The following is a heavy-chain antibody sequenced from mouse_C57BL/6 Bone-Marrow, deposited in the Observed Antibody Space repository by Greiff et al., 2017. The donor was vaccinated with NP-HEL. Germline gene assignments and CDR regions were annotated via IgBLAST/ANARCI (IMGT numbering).Heavy chain of an antibody. V-gene: IGHV1-26*01. CDR1: GYTFTDYY. CDR2: INPNNGGT. Sequence: EVQLQQSGPELVKPGASVKISCKASGYTFTDYYMNWVKQSHGKSLEWIGDINPNNGGTSYNQKFKGKATLTVDKSSSTAYMELRSLTSEDSAVYYCARKILFDYYYFDYWGQGTTLTVSS. J-gene: IGHJ2*01. CDR3: ARKILFDYYYFDY. D-gene: IGHD2-13*01.